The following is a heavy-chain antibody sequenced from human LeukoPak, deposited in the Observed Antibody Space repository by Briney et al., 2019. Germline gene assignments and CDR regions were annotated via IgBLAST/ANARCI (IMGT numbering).Heavy chain of an antibody. CDR3: ARRVAARWYYYYGMDV. V-gene: IGHV4-59*01. CDR2: IYYSGST. D-gene: IGHD6-6*01. Sequence: SETLSLTCTVSGGSFSGCYWSWIRQPPGKGLEWIGDIYYSGSTNYNPSLKSRVTISVDTSKNQFSLKLSSVTAADTAVYYCARRVAARWYYYYGMDVWGQGTTVTVSS. J-gene: IGHJ6*02. CDR1: GGSFSGCY.